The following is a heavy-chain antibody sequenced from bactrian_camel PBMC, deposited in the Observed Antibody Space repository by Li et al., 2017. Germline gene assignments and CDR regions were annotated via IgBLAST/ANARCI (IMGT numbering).Heavy chain of an antibody. CDR1: GFTSSRYC. J-gene: IGHJ4*01. D-gene: IGHD1*01. CDR2: IDTHGSS. V-gene: IGHV3S26*01. Sequence: HVQLVESGGGLVQPGGSLRLSCAASGFTSSRYCMGWFRQAPGKGREGLAAIDTHGSSSYADSVKGRFTISKDNAKNTLYLQMNSLKPEDTAVYYCVRDAFVGARWWFYGYWGQGTQVTVS. CDR3: VRDAFVGARWWFYGY.